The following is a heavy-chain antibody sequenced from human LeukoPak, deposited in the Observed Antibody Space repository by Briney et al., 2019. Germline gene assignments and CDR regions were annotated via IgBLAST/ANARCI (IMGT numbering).Heavy chain of an antibody. D-gene: IGHD2-21*01. CDR3: ARASTPRVIASFDY. V-gene: IGHV1-2*02. J-gene: IGHJ4*02. CDR2: INPNSGGT. Sequence: ASVKVSCKASGYTFTRYAVNWVRQAPGQGLEWMGWINPNSGGTNYAQKFQGRVTMTRDTSISTAYMELSRLRSDDTAVYYCARASTPRVIASFDYWGQGSLVTVSS. CDR1: GYTFTRYA.